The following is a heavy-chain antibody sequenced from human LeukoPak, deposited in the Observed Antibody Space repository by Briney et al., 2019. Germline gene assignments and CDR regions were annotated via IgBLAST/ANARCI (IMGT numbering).Heavy chain of an antibody. V-gene: IGHV1-69*01. CDR2: IIPIFGTA. CDR3: ARGSDIVVVPAAMDYNWFDP. CDR1: GGTFSSYA. J-gene: IGHJ5*02. Sequence: SVKVSCKASGGTFSSYAISWVRQAPGQGLEWMGGIIPIFGTANYAQKFQGGVTITADESTSTAYMELSSLRSEDTAVYYCARGSDIVVVPAAMDYNWFDPWGQGTLVTVSS. D-gene: IGHD2-2*01.